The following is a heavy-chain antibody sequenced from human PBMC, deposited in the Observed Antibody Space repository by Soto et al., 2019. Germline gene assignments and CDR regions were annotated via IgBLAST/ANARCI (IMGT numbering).Heavy chain of an antibody. CDR3: ARGLPITGTQPLDY. CDR2: IYHSGST. J-gene: IGHJ4*02. D-gene: IGHD1-20*01. V-gene: IGHV4-4*02. Sequence: QVQLQESGPGLVKPSGTLSLTCAVSGGSISSSNWWSWVRQPPGKGLEWIGEIYHSGSTNYNPSLKSRVTXXVXKXTNQFSLKLSSVTAADTAVYYCARGLPITGTQPLDYWGQGTLVTVSS. CDR1: GGSISSSNW.